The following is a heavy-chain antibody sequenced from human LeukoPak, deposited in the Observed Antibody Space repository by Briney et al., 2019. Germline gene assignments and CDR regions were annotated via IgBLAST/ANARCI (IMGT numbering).Heavy chain of an antibody. CDR2: IYPRDGST. V-gene: IGHV1-46*01. J-gene: IGHJ4*02. Sequence: ASVKVSCKTSGYTFTSNYIHWVRQAPGQGLEWMGMIYPRDGSTSYAQKFQGRVTVTRDTSTSTVHMELSGLRSEDTAVYYCARDQEGFDYWGQGTLVTVSS. CDR1: GYTFTSNY. CDR3: ARDQEGFDY.